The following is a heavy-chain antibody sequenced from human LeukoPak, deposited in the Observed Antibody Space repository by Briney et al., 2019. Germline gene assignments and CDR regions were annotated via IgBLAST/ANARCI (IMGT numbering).Heavy chain of an antibody. CDR1: GFTFSSYA. V-gene: IGHV3-23*01. D-gene: IGHD3-16*01. Sequence: GGSLRLSCAASGFTFSSYAMGWVRQTPGKGLKWVSGISDGSGNTYYADSVKGRFTISRDNSKNTLCLQMNSLRVEDTAVYYCAKGRGSSDWTEWGQGTLVTVSS. J-gene: IGHJ4*02. CDR3: AKGRGSSDWTE. CDR2: ISDGSGNT.